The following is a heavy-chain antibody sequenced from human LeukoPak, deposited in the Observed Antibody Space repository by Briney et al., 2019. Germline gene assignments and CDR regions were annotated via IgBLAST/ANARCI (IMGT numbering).Heavy chain of an antibody. J-gene: IGHJ3*02. CDR2: IIPIFGTA. CDR3: ARDGYCSGGSCYTSYAFDI. CDR1: GGTFSSYA. V-gene: IGHV1-69*13. Sequence: SVKVTCKASGGTFSSYAISWVRQAPGQGLEWMGGIIPIFGTANYAQKFQGRVTITADESTSTAYMELSSLRSEDTAVYYCARDGYCSGGSCYTSYAFDIWGQGTMVTVSS. D-gene: IGHD2-15*01.